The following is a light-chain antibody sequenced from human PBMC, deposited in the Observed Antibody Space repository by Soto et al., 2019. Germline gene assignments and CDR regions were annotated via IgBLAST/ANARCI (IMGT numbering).Light chain of an antibody. Sequence: DIQMTQSPSTLSASVGDRVSITCRASQGLSGWLAWYQQKPGKAPKLLIYKTSSLESGVPSRFSGSGSGTEFTLTIRSLQPDDFATHYRLQYNSLYTFGQGTRLEI. CDR2: KTS. CDR1: QGLSGW. J-gene: IGKJ5*01. V-gene: IGKV1-5*03. CDR3: LQYNSLYT.